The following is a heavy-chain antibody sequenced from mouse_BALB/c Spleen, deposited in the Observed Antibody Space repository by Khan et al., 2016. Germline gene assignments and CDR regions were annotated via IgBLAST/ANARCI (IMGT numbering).Heavy chain of an antibody. V-gene: IGHV3-2*02. CDR1: GYSITSDYA. Sequence: EVQLQESGPGLVKPSQSLSLTCTVTGYSITSDYARNWIRQFPRNQLEWMGYISYSGITSYNPSLQSRTSITRDTSKTPFFLQLITVTTADTATYYCAYDSYDAWFAYWGQGTLVTVSA. J-gene: IGHJ3*01. CDR2: ISYSGIT. D-gene: IGHD2-12*01. CDR3: AYDSYDAWFAY.